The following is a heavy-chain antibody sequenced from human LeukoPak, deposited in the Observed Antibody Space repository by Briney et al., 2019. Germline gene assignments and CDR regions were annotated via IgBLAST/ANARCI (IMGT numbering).Heavy chain of an antibody. Sequence: KPSETLSPTCTVSGDSISSTSYYWDWIRQPPGKGLEWIGSIYNSGTTYYNPSLKSRVTISVDTSKNQFSLKVSSVTAADTAVYYCASRVYGLGSFNYWGQGTLVTVCS. D-gene: IGHD3-10*01. CDR1: GDSISSTSYY. V-gene: IGHV4-39*01. CDR2: IYNSGTT. CDR3: ASRVYGLGSFNY. J-gene: IGHJ4*01.